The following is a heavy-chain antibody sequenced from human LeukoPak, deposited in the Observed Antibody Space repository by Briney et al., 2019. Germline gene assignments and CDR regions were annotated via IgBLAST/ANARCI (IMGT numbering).Heavy chain of an antibody. CDR2: IYYSGST. J-gene: IGHJ5*02. CDR3: ARERGRYCSSTSCRDPNWFDP. Sequence: SKTLSLTCTVSGGSISSGDYYWSWIRQPPGKGLKWIGYIYYSGSTYYNPSLKSRVTISVDTSKNQFSLKLSSVTAADTAVYYCARERGRYCSSTSCRDPNWFDPWGQGTLVTVSS. V-gene: IGHV4-30-4*08. D-gene: IGHD2-2*01. CDR1: GGSISSGDYY.